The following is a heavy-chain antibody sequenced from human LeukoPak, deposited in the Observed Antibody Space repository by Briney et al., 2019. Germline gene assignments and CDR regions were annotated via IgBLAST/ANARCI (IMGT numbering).Heavy chain of an antibody. CDR1: GFTFSSYA. D-gene: IGHD2-21*01. CDR3: ARDRMPYCGGDCYTNFDY. V-gene: IGHV3-30-3*01. Sequence: GGSLRLSCAASGFTFSSYAMHWVRQAPGKGLEWVAVISYDGSNKYYADSVKGRFTISRDNSKNTLYLQMNSLRAEDTAVYYCARDRMPYCGGDCYTNFDYWGQGTLVTVSS. J-gene: IGHJ4*02. CDR2: ISYDGSNK.